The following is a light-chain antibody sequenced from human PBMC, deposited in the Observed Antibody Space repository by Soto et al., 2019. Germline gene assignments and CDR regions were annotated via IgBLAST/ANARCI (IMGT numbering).Light chain of an antibody. J-gene: IGLJ2*01. CDR3: TSYTSSSTLL. Sequence: QSLLTHPASLSGSPGQSITISCTGTSSDVGVYKYVSWYQHHPGKAPKLMIYEVSNRPSGVSNRFSGSKSGNTASLTISGVQAEDEAHYYCTSYTSSSTLLFGGGTKVTVL. V-gene: IGLV2-14*01. CDR1: SSDVGVYKY. CDR2: EVS.